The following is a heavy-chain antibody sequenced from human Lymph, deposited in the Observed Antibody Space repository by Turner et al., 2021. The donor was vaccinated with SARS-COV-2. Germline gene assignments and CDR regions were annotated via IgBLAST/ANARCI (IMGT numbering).Heavy chain of an antibody. CDR1: GFTFSSYG. J-gene: IGHJ4*02. CDR2: ISCDGVNK. V-gene: IGHV3-30*18. D-gene: IGHD3-22*01. CDR3: AKGPWYYYDSSGLPYYFDY. Sequence: QVHLVESGGGVVQPGRSLRLSCAASGFTFSSYGMHWVRQAPGKGLEWVAVISCDGVNKYYTDSVKGRFTISRDNSNNTLYLQMNSLRAEDTAVYYCAKGPWYYYDSSGLPYYFDYWGQGTLVTVSS.